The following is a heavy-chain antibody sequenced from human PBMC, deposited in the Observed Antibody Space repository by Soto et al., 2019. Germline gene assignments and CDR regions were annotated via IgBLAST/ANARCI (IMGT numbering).Heavy chain of an antibody. CDR3: AHSYEGITMVRGLFDY. D-gene: IGHD3-10*01. J-gene: IGHJ4*02. Sequence: QITLKESGPTLVKPTQTLTLTCTFSGFSLSTSGVGVGWIRQPPGKALEWLALIYWDDDKRYSPSLKSRLTITKDTSKNQVVLTMTNMDPVDTATYYCAHSYEGITMVRGLFDYWGQGTLVTVSS. CDR2: IYWDDDK. CDR1: GFSLSTSGVG. V-gene: IGHV2-5*02.